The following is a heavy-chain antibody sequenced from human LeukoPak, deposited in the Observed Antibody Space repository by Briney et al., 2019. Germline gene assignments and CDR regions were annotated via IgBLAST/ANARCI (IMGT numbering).Heavy chain of an antibody. D-gene: IGHD3-22*01. CDR3: APFIRKITLIVDERFDY. V-gene: IGHV3-23*01. J-gene: IGHJ4*02. Sequence: PGGSLRLSCAASGFTFSSYVMSWVRQAPGKGLEWVSAISNSGGSTDYADSVKGRFTISRDNSNNTLYLQMNSLRAEDTAVYYCAPFIRKITLIVDERFDYWGQGTLVTVSS. CDR2: ISNSGGST. CDR1: GFTFSSYV.